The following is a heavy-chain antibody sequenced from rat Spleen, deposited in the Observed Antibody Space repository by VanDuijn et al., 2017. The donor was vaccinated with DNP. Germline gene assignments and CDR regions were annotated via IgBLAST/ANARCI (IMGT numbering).Heavy chain of an antibody. CDR1: GFTFNNYW. CDR2: ITSGGGST. V-gene: IGHV5-31*01. J-gene: IGHJ2*01. Sequence: EVQLVESGGDLVQPGRSLKLSCVASGFTFNNYWMTWIRQVPGKGLEWVASITSGGGSTYYPYSVKGRFTISRDNAKNTLQLQMNNLRAEDTATYCCARDAVGPFDYWGQGVMVTGSS. CDR3: ARDAVGPFDY.